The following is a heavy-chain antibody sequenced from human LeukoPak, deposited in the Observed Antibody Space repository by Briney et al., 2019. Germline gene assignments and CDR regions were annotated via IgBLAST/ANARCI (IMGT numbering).Heavy chain of an antibody. CDR3: AKDGGSYYIDY. Sequence: GGSLRLSCAASGFTFSNAWMSWVRQAPGKGLEWVGRIKSKTDGGTTDYAAPVKGRFTISRDDSKNTLYLQMNSLKTEDTAVYYCAKDGGSYYIDYWGQGTLVTVSS. CDR1: GFTFSNAW. V-gene: IGHV3-15*01. J-gene: IGHJ4*02. D-gene: IGHD1-26*01. CDR2: IKSKTDGGTT.